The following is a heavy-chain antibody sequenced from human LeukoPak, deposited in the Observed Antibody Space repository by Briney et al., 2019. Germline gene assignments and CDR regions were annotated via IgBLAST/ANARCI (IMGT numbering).Heavy chain of an antibody. V-gene: IGHV4-4*02. CDR1: GGSISSSNW. CDR3: ARDLGYSGSYGWYFDL. J-gene: IGHJ2*01. Sequence: PSGTLSLTCAVSGGSISSSNWWSWVRQPPGKGLEWIGEIYHSGSTNYNPSLKSRVTISVDKSKNQFSLKLSSVTAADTAVYYCARDLGYSGSYGWYFDLWGRGTLVTVSS. D-gene: IGHD1-26*01. CDR2: IYHSGST.